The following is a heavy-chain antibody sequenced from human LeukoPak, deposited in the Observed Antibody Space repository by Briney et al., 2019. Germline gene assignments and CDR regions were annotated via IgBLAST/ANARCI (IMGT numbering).Heavy chain of an antibody. CDR1: GFTFSNFG. CDR3: ASHYGSGSSNWLDP. J-gene: IGHJ5*02. CDR2: ISESGDAT. D-gene: IGHD3-10*01. V-gene: IGHV3-23*01. Sequence: GSLRLSCLASGFTFSNFGMSWVRHTAGKGLEWVSAISESGDATFYADSVQGRFTISRDNFKNTLYLQMNSLRAEDTAVYYCASHYGSGSSNWLDPWGQGTLVTVSS.